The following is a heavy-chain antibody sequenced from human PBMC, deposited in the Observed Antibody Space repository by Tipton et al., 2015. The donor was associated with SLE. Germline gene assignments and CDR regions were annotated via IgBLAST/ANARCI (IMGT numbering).Heavy chain of an antibody. CDR3: ARTSQSRFPDAFDI. J-gene: IGHJ3*02. CDR1: GGSVSGYY. V-gene: IGHV4-34*01. Sequence: TLSLTCTVSGGSVSGYYWSWIRQPPGKGLEWRGEINHSGGINYKPSLRSRVTISLDTTENKISLTLSSVTAADTAIYYCARTSQSRFPDAFDIWGQGTMVTVSS. CDR2: INHSGGI. D-gene: IGHD3-3*01.